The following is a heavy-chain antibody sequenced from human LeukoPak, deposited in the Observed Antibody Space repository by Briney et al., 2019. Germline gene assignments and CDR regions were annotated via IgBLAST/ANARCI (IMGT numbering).Heavy chain of an antibody. CDR2: ISSSGSTI. J-gene: IGHJ4*02. CDR1: GFTFSDYY. CDR3: AKDGEVSYGDYVFPSGFDY. D-gene: IGHD4-17*01. V-gene: IGHV3-11*04. Sequence: PGGSLRLSCAASGFTFSDYYMSWIRQAPGKGLEWVSYISSSGSTIYYADSVKGRFTISRDNAKNSLYLQMNSLRAEDTAVYYCAKDGEVSYGDYVFPSGFDYWGQGTLVTVSS.